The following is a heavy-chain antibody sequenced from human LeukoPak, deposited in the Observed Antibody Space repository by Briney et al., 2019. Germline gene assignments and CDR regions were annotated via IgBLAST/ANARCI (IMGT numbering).Heavy chain of an antibody. J-gene: IGHJ4*02. D-gene: IGHD3-3*01. Sequence: PGGSLRLSCAASGYTFSNYAMMWVPQAPGRGLEWVSPNKGSGVGTEYAHSVRRRFTIPRDNSNNTLYLQMKSRSAGDASVYYCAKDLEFWSGYYFDYWGQGTLVTVSS. V-gene: IGHV3-23*01. CDR2: NKGSGVGT. CDR3: AKDLEFWSGYYFDY. CDR1: GYTFSNYA.